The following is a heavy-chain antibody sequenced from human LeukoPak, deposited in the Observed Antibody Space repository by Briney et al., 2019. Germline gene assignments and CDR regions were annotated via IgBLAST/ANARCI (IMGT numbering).Heavy chain of an antibody. V-gene: IGHV1-69*13. D-gene: IGHD3-10*01. CDR3: ARGVPKNNWFDP. CDR2: IIPIFGTA. J-gene: IGHJ5*02. CDR1: GGTFSSYA. Sequence: ASVKVSCKASGGTFSSYAISWVRQAPGQGLEWMGGIIPIFGTANYAQKFQGRVTITADESTSTAYMELSSLRSEDTAVYYCARGVPKNNWFDPWGQGTLVTVSS.